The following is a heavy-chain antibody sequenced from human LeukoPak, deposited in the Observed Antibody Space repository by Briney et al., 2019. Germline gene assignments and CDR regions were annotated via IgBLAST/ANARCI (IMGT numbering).Heavy chain of an antibody. J-gene: IGHJ4*02. D-gene: IGHD3-10*01. CDR3: ARTRYYYNSRSYGAPYYFDY. Sequence: SETLSLTCAVYGGSFSDSYWSWIRQPPGKGLEWIGEINHSGGTNYNPSLKSRVTISVDTSKNQFSLKLSSVTAADTAVYYCARTRYYYNSRSYGAPYYFDYWGQGTLVTVSS. CDR1: GGSFSDSY. V-gene: IGHV4-34*01. CDR2: INHSGGT.